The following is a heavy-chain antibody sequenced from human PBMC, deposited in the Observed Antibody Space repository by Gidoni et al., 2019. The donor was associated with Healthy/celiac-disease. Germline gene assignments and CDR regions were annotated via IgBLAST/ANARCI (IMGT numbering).Heavy chain of an antibody. CDR3: ARSPYSSGWDYYFDY. Sequence: QVQLQESGPGLVKPSETLSLTCTVSGGSISSYYWSWIRQPAGKGLEWIGRIYTSGSTNYNPSLKSRVTMSVDTSKNQFSLKLSSVTAADTAVYYCARSPYSSGWDYYFDYWGQGTLVTVSS. CDR2: IYTSGST. V-gene: IGHV4-4*07. D-gene: IGHD6-19*01. J-gene: IGHJ4*02. CDR1: GGSISSYY.